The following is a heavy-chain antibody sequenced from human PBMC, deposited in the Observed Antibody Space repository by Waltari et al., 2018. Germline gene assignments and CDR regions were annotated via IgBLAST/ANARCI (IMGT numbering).Heavy chain of an antibody. D-gene: IGHD3-16*01. Sequence: QVQLVESGGGVVQPGRSLRLSCAASGFTLRSYGMHWVRQDPGKGLEWVAVIWYDGSNKYYADSVKGRFTISRDNSKNTLYLQMNSLRAEDTAMYYCAKVGDDYVKGGAFDIWGQGTMVTVSS. V-gene: IGHV3-30*18. CDR3: AKVGDDYVKGGAFDI. CDR1: GFTLRSYG. CDR2: IWYDGSNK. J-gene: IGHJ3*02.